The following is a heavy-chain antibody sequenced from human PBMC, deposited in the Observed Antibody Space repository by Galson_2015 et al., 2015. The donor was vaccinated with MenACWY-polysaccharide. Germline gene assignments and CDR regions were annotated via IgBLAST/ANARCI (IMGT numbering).Heavy chain of an antibody. V-gene: IGHV6-1*01. Sequence: CAISGDSVSSNSVTWTWLRHSPSRGLEWLGRTYYRSKWFNDYAVSLKSRITINSDTSKNQFSLQLSFVTPEDTAVYYCARYRNIDGFDIWGQGTMVTVSS. CDR2: TYYRSKWFN. CDR1: GDSVSSNSVT. J-gene: IGHJ3*02. D-gene: IGHD3-16*02. CDR3: ARYRNIDGFDI.